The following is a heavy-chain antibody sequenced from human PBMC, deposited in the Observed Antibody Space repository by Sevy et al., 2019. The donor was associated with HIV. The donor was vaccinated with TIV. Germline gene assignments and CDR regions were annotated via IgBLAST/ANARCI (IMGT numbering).Heavy chain of an antibody. J-gene: IGHJ5*02. V-gene: IGHV1-58*01. D-gene: IGHD3-3*01. Sequence: ASVKVSCKASGFTFSTSAVQWVRQARGQRLEWIGWIVVGSGNTNYAQKFQGRVTFTRDMSTNTASMEMSSLRSDDTAVYYCAATSDTIFGVVLMNNWFDPWGQGTLVTVSS. CDR2: IVVGSGNT. CDR1: GFTFSTSA. CDR3: AATSDTIFGVVLMNNWFDP.